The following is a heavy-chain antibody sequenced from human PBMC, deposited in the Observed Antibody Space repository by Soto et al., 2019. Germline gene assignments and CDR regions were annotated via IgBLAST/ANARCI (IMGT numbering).Heavy chain of an antibody. D-gene: IGHD2-15*01. CDR2: IYYSGST. Sequence: SETLSLTCTVSGGSISSYYWSWIRQPPGKGLEWIGYIYYSGSTNYNPSLKSRVTISVDTSKNQFSLKLSSVTAADTAVYYCARGLYCSGGSCFDYWGQGTLVTVSS. V-gene: IGHV4-59*01. CDR1: GGSISSYY. CDR3: ARGLYCSGGSCFDY. J-gene: IGHJ4*02.